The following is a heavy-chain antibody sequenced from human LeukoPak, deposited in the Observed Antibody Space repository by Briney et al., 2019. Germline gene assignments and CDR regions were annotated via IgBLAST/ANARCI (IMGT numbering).Heavy chain of an antibody. V-gene: IGHV3-48*01. J-gene: IGHJ3*02. CDR1: GFTFSSYS. D-gene: IGHD2-15*01. Sequence: PGGSLRLSCAASGFTFSSYSMNWVRQAPGKGLEWVSYISSSSSTIYYADSVKGRFTISRDNSKNTLYLQMNSLRAEDTAVYYCARTVEAAADDAFDIWGQGTMVTVSS. CDR2: ISSSSSTI. CDR3: ARTVEAAADDAFDI.